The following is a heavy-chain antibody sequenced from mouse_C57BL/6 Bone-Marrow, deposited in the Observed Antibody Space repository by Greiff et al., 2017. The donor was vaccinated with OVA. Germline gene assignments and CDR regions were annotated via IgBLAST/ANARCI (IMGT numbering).Heavy chain of an antibody. CDR1: GYTFTSYG. CDR3: AELAWFAY. V-gene: IGHV1-81*01. J-gene: IGHJ3*01. D-gene: IGHD4-1*01. Sequence: QVQLQQSGAELARPGASVKLSCKASGYTFTSYGISWVKQRTGQGLEWIGEIYPRSGNTYYNEKYKGKATLTADKSSSTAYMELRSLTSEDSAVYFCAELAWFAYWGQGTLVTVSA. CDR2: IYPRSGNT.